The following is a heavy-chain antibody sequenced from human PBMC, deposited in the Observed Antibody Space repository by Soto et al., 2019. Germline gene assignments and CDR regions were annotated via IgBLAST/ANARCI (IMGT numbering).Heavy chain of an antibody. CDR2: IIPIFGTA. D-gene: IGHD2-21*02. CDR1: GGTFSSYA. CDR3: ARDERSLAYCGGDCDSPTTGWFDT. V-gene: IGHV1-69*12. Sequence: QVQLVQSGAEVKKPGSSVKVSCKASGGTFSSYAISWVRQAPGQGLEWMGGIIPIFGTANYAQKFQGRVTITADESTRTAYMELSSLRSEDTAVYYCARDERSLAYCGGDCDSPTTGWFDTWGQGTLVTVSS. J-gene: IGHJ5*02.